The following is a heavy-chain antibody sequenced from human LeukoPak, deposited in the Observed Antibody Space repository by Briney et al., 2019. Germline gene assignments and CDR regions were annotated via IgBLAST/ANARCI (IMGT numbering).Heavy chain of an antibody. CDR1: GYTFTSYY. Sequence: GASVKVSCKASGYTFTSYYMHWVRQAPGQGLEWMGIINPSGGSTSYAQKFQGRVTMTRNTSISTAYMELSSLRSEDTAVYYCARGQKSALTYGSGTSAYYFDDWGQGTLVTVSS. CDR2: INPSGGST. D-gene: IGHD3-10*01. V-gene: IGHV1-46*01. J-gene: IGHJ4*02. CDR3: ARGQKSALTYGSGTSAYYFDD.